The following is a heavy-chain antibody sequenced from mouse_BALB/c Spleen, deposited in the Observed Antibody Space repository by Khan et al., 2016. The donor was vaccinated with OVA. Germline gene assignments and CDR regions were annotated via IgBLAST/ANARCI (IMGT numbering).Heavy chain of an antibody. CDR1: GYSFTSYY. V-gene: IGHV1S135*01. CDR3: TRHGYVAWFTY. CDR2: IDPFSGGT. Sequence: VQLKQSGPELMKPGASVKISCKASGYSFTSYYIHWVMQSHGKSLEWIGYIDPFSGGTTYNQKFKGKATLTVDKSSSTAYLHLSNLTSEDSAVYYGTRHGYVAWFTYWGQGTLVTVSA. J-gene: IGHJ3*01. D-gene: IGHD2-2*01.